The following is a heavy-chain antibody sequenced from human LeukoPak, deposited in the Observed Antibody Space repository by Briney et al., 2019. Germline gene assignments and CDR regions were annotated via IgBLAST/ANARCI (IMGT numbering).Heavy chain of an antibody. V-gene: IGHV3-21*01. CDR1: GFTFSSYS. CDR2: ISSSSSYI. Sequence: GGSLRLSCAASGFTFSSYSMNWVRQAPGKGLEWVSSISSSSSYIYYADSVKGRFTISIDNAKNSLYLQMNSLRAEDTAVYYCVREVSGSSYFDYWGQGTLVTVSS. D-gene: IGHD1-26*01. CDR3: VREVSGSSYFDY. J-gene: IGHJ4*02.